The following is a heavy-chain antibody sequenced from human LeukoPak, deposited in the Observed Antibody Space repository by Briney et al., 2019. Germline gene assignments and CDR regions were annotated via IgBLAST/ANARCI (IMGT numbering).Heavy chain of an antibody. Sequence: SETLSLTCTVSGGSISSYYWSWIRQPPGKGLEWIGYIYYSGSTNYNPSLKSRVTISVDTSKNQFSLKLSSVTAADTAVYYCARTAAAPDYDSSGYPKYFDYWGQGTLVTVSS. CDR1: GGSISSYY. CDR2: IYYSGST. V-gene: IGHV4-59*12. J-gene: IGHJ4*02. D-gene: IGHD3-22*01. CDR3: ARTAAAPDYDSSGYPKYFDY.